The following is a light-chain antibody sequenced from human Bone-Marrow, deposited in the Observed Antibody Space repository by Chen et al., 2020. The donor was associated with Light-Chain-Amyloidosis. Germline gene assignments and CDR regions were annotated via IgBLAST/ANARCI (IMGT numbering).Light chain of an antibody. J-gene: IGLJ2*01. CDR2: EGS. V-gene: IGLV2-23*01. Sequence: QSALTQPASVSGSPGQPLSIPCTGTRSDVGSYNLVSRYHQPPGKAPTIMIDEGSQRPSGVSNRFSGSKSGNTASLTISGLQAEDEADYYCCSYAGSSTVVFGGGTKLTVL. CDR1: RSDVGSYNL. CDR3: CSYAGSSTVV.